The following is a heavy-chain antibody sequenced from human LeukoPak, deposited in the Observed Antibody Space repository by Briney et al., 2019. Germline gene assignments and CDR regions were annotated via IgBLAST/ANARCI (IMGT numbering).Heavy chain of an antibody. CDR2: IIPIFDTA. V-gene: IGHV1-69*06. CDR1: GGTFSSYA. CDR3: AKEPFVDTAMVTKGNYYYYMDV. D-gene: IGHD5-18*01. J-gene: IGHJ6*03. Sequence: GASVKVSCKASGGTFSSYAISWVRQAPGQGLEWMGGIIPIFDTANYAQKFQGRVTITADKSTSTAYMELSSLRSEDTAVYYCAKEPFVDTAMVTKGNYYYYMDVWGKGTTVTVSS.